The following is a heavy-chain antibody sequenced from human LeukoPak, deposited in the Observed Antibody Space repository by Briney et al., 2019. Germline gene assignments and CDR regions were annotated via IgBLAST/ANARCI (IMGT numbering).Heavy chain of an antibody. Sequence: PSETLSLTCAVYGGSFSGYYWSWIRQPPGKGLEWIGEINHSGSTNYNPSLKSRVTISVDTSKNQFSLKLSSVTAADTAVYYCAICYGANEGSFDYWGQGTLVTVSS. CDR1: GGSFSGYY. V-gene: IGHV4-34*01. D-gene: IGHD4-17*01. CDR3: AICYGANEGSFDY. J-gene: IGHJ4*02. CDR2: INHSGST.